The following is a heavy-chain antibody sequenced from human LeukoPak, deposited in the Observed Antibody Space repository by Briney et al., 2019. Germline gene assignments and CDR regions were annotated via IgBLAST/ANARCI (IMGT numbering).Heavy chain of an antibody. V-gene: IGHV3-7*03. J-gene: IGHJ4*02. CDR3: ARGSSFGAY. CDR1: GFIFSSHW. CDR2: IKEDGSEK. Sequence: GGSLRLSCTVSGFIFSSHWMHWVRQAPGKGLEWVASIKEDGSEKYYVDSVRGRFIISRDNAKNSLYLQMNSLRGEDTAVYYCARGSSFGAYWGQGTLVTVSS. D-gene: IGHD3-16*01.